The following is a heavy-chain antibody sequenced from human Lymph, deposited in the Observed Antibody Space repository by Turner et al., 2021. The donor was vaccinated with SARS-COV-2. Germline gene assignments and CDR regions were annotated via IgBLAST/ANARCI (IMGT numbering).Heavy chain of an antibody. J-gene: IGHJ6*02. D-gene: IGHD6-19*01. Sequence: QVQLQESGPRLVRPSETLSLTCPVSGGSISSYYWSWIRQPPGKGLEWIGYIHYSGSTNYNLSLKSRVTISVDTSKNQFSLKLSSVTAADTAVYYCARHGFSGWYGGGMDVWGQGTTVTVSS. CDR3: ARHGFSGWYGGGMDV. CDR2: IHYSGST. CDR1: GGSISSYY. V-gene: IGHV4-59*08.